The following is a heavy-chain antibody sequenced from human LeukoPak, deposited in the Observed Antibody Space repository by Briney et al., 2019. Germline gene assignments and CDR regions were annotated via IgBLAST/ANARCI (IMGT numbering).Heavy chain of an antibody. Sequence: GGSLRRSCAASGFTVSTNCMTWVRQAPGKGLEWVSTIYSGGTTYYADSVMGRFTISRHNSRNTLYLQMNSLRAEDTAVYYCARVDTVMAYYFDLWGQGTLVTVSS. D-gene: IGHD5-18*01. CDR3: ARVDTVMAYYFDL. CDR2: IYSGGTT. CDR1: GFTVSTNC. J-gene: IGHJ4*02. V-gene: IGHV3-53*04.